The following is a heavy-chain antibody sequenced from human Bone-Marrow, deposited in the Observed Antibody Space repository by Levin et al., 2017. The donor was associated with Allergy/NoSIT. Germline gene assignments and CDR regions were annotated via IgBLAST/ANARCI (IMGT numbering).Heavy chain of an antibody. Sequence: SGPTLVKPTQTLTLTCTFSGFSLTTYEVSVGWIRPPPGKALEWLALIYWDDDKRYSPFLKSRLTITRDTSKNQVVLTMTNMDPVDTGTYYCAHAYYGSGSYPYFDYWGQGTLVTVSS. CDR3: AHAYYGSGSYPYFDY. CDR2: IYWDDDK. V-gene: IGHV2-5*02. D-gene: IGHD3-10*01. J-gene: IGHJ4*02. CDR1: GFSLTTYEVS.